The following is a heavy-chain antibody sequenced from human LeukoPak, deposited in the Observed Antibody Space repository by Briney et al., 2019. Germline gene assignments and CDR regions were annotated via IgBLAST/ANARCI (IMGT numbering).Heavy chain of an antibody. CDR2: IIPIFGTA. CDR3: ASGAGWGSFYGLEV. Sequence: SVKVSCKASGDTFTSYAISWVRQAPGQGLEWMGGIIPIFGTANYAQKFQGRVTITADESTSTAYMELSSLRSEDTAVYYCASGAGWGSFYGLEVWGQGTTVTVSS. V-gene: IGHV1-69*13. J-gene: IGHJ6*02. D-gene: IGHD7-27*01. CDR1: GDTFTSYA.